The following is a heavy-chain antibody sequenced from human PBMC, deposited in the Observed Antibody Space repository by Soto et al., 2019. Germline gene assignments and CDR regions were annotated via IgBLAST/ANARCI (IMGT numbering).Heavy chain of an antibody. CDR3: ARDLDGLHDDTSGPFPRPG. V-gene: IGHV4-30-4*01. D-gene: IGHD3-22*01. Sequence: SETLSLTCAVSGGSISSDDYYWSWIRQAPGRGLEWIGYIHSSGSIYYNPSLKSRATMSIDTAGNQFSLKVSSVTVADTAVYYCARDLDGLHDDTSGPFPRPGWGQGTLVTVSS. J-gene: IGHJ1*01. CDR2: IHSSGSI. CDR1: GGSISSDDYY.